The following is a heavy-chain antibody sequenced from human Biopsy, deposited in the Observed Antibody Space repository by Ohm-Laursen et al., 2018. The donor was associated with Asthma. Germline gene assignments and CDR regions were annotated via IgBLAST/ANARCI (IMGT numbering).Heavy chain of an antibody. CDR3: ARVDGVVEPATRMGGMDV. CDR2: ISFDGTNK. D-gene: IGHD2-15*01. V-gene: IGHV3-30*03. Sequence: SLRLSCSASGFSFSSYGMHWVRQTPGKGLEWVAVISFDGTNKYYADSVKGRFTISRDNSKNTLDLQMSSLSAEDSAVYYCARVDGVVEPATRMGGMDVWGQGTTVTVSS. J-gene: IGHJ6*02. CDR1: GFSFSSYG.